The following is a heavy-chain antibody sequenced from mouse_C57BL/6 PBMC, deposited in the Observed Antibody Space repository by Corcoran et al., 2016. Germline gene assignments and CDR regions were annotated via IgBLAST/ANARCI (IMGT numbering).Heavy chain of an antibody. J-gene: IGHJ2*01. CDR3: ARRSYDGYPYYFDY. Sequence: QVQLQQSGAELVRPGTSVKMSCKASGYTFTNYWIGWAKQRPGHGLEWIGDIYPGGGYTNYNEKFKGKATLTADKSSSTAYMQFSSLTSEDSAIYYCARRSYDGYPYYFDYWGQGTTLTVSS. CDR2: IYPGGGYT. V-gene: IGHV1-63*01. CDR1: GYTFTNYW. D-gene: IGHD2-3*01.